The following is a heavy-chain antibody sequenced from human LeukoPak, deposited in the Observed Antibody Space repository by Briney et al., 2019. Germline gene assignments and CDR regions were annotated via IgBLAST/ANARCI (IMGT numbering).Heavy chain of an antibody. CDR2: ISYDGSNK. CDR1: GFTFSSYA. V-gene: IGHV3-30*04. J-gene: IGHJ4*02. CDR3: AKGGVDTAMGKNIDY. Sequence: PGRSLRLSCAASGFTFSSYAMHWVRQAPGKGLEWVAVISYDGSNKYYADSVRGRFTISRDNSKNTLYLQMNSLRAEDTAVYYCAKGGVDTAMGKNIDYWGQGTLVTVSS. D-gene: IGHD5-18*01.